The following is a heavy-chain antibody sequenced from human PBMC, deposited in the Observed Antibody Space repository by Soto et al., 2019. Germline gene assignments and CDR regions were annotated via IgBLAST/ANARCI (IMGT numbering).Heavy chain of an antibody. D-gene: IGHD1-26*01. CDR2: ISYSGST. J-gene: IGHJ4*02. CDR1: RGSVSSGSYY. V-gene: IGHV4-61*01. Sequence: QVQLQESGPGLVKPSETLSLTCTVSRGSVSSGSYYWSWIRQPPGKGLEWIGYISYSGSTNYNPSLKSRVTSSMDTSKNQFALTLNSVTAADTAVYYCARASYSGTYRGTHGYWGQGTLVTVSS. CDR3: ARASYSGTYRGTHGY.